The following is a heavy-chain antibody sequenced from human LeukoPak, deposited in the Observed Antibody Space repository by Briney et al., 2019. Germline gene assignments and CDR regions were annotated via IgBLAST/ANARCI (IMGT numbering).Heavy chain of an antibody. D-gene: IGHD3-10*01. CDR2: TLYRSRWYN. CDR3: ARDLSGIFDP. J-gene: IGHJ5*02. CDR1: GDSVSSNSAA. V-gene: IGHV6-1*01. Sequence: SQTLSLTCAPSGDSVSSNSAACSWIRHYPSGWLEWGGRTLYRSRWYNDYAVSVKSRITINPDTSKNQFSLQLNSVTPEDAAVYYCARDLSGIFDPWGQGTLVTVSS.